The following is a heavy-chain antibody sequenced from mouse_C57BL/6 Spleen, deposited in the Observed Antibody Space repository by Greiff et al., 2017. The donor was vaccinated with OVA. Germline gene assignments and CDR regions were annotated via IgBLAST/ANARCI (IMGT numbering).Heavy chain of an antibody. CDR3: ARWAYYDRMDHDY. Sequence: VQRVESGPELVKPGASVKLSCKASGYAFSSSWMHWVKQRPGQGLEWIGRIYPGDGDTNYNGKFKGKATLTADKSSSTAYMQLSSLTSEDSAVYCCARWAYYDRMDHDYWGQGTTLTVSS. D-gene: IGHD2-4*01. J-gene: IGHJ2*01. CDR1: GYAFSSSW. V-gene: IGHV1-82*01. CDR2: IYPGDGDT.